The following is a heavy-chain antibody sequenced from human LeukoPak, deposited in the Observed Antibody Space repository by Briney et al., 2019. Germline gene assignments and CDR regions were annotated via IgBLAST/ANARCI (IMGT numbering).Heavy chain of an antibody. CDR2: ISSDGSKK. J-gene: IGHJ6*02. CDR1: GFTFSRYA. D-gene: IGHD2-21*02. Sequence: GGSLRHSCAASGFTFSRYAVHWVRQAPGKGLEWVAVISSDGSKKYYADSVKGRFTISRDNSKNTLYLQVNSLRAEDTAVYYCARAEGSDSLNYYGMDVWGQGTTVTVSS. V-gene: IGHV3-30-3*01. CDR3: ARAEGSDSLNYYGMDV.